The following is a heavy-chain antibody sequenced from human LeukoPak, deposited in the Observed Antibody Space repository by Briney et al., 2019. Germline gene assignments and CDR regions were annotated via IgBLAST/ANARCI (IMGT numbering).Heavy chain of an antibody. J-gene: IGHJ4*02. D-gene: IGHD6-19*01. CDR2: IYSGGNT. V-gene: IGHV3-66*01. CDR1: GFTFSSYW. CDR3: ATRAVAAPY. Sequence: GGSLRLSCAASGFTFSSYWMNWVRQAPGKGLEWVSLIYSGGNTQYADSVKGRFIIFRDSSKNTLYLQMNSLRVEDTAVYYCATRAVAAPYWGQGTLVTVSS.